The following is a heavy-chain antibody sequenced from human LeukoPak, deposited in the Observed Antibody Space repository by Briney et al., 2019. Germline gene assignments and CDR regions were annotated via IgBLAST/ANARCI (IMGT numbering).Heavy chain of an antibody. V-gene: IGHV5-10-1*01. CDR3: ARFLENWFDC. CDR2: IDSSDSYI. D-gene: IGHD3-3*01. CDR1: GYRFTTYW. Sequence: GESLKISFKGSGYRFTTYWIVWVRQMPGKGPEWMGRIDSSDSYINYSPSFQGHVTISADKSIDTAYLQWRSLKASDTAMYYCARFLENWFDCWGQGTLVTVSS. J-gene: IGHJ5*01.